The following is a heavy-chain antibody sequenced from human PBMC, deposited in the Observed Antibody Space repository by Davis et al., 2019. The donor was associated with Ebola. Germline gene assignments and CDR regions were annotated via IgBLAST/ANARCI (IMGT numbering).Heavy chain of an antibody. Sequence: GESLKISCAASGFTFSSYPMSWVRQAPGKGLEWVSSISGSGYSAYYADYLKGRFTISRDNSKNTLYLQLNSLRAEDTAVYYCARDPTRTYYDFWSGSSDYYYGMDVWGQGTTVTVSS. J-gene: IGHJ6*02. CDR3: ARDPTRTYYDFWSGSSDYYYGMDV. D-gene: IGHD3-3*01. V-gene: IGHV3-23*01. CDR2: ISGSGYSA. CDR1: GFTFSSYP.